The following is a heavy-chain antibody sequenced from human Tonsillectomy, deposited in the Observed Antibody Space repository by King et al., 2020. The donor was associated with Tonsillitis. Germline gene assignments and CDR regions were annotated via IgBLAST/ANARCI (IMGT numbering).Heavy chain of an antibody. J-gene: IGHJ4*02. CDR1: GGSISTSSYY. V-gene: IGHV4-39*01. D-gene: IGHD2-8*01. Sequence: QLQESGPGLVKPSETLSLTCAVSGGSISTSSYYWGWIRQSPGKGLEWIGSIYYTGRTYYSPSLRSRVTISVDTSKNQSSLRLSYVTAADSAVYYCARQWGFCTNGVCFLYYFDYWGQGALVTVSS. CDR3: ARQWGFCTNGVCFLYYFDY. CDR2: IYYTGRT.